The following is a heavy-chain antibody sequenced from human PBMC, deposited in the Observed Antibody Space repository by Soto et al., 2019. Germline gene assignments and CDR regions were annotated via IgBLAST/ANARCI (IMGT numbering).Heavy chain of an antibody. CDR3: ARGQSGFGY. Sequence: QLQLQESGPGLVKPSETLSLTCTVSGGSMRDTTYYWGWIRQPPGKGLEWIGNIYYSGSTYYNPSLKSRVTISAERSKNQLSLSLTSVTAADTAVYYCARGQSGFGYWGQGTLVTVSS. CDR2: IYYSGST. CDR1: GGSMRDTTYY. V-gene: IGHV4-39*01. J-gene: IGHJ4*02.